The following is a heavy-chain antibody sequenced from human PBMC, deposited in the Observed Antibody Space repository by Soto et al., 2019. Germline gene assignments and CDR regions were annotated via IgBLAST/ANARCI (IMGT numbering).Heavy chain of an antibody. CDR2: IIPIFGTA. CDR1: GGTFSSYA. V-gene: IGHV1-69*01. J-gene: IGHJ4*02. D-gene: IGHD3-22*01. Sequence: QVQLVQSGAEVKKPGSSVKVSCKASGGTFSSYAISWVRQAPGQGLEWMGGIIPIFGTANYAQKFQGRVTITADESTSTAYMALSRLRSEDTAVYYCARLPPPDYYDSSGYYYWGQGTLVTVSS. CDR3: ARLPPPDYYDSSGYYY.